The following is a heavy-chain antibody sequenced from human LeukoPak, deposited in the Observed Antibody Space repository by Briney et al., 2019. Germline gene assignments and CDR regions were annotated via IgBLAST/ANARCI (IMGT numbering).Heavy chain of an antibody. CDR3: AKDFGSGWSDYYYYYMDV. Sequence: GGSLRLSCAASGFTFSSYGMHWVRHAPGKGLVGGAFIWYDGSNKYYSDSVKGRFTISRDNSKNSLYLQMNSLRAEDTAVYYCAKDFGSGWSDYYYYYMDVWGKGTTVTISS. D-gene: IGHD6-19*01. CDR2: IWYDGSNK. J-gene: IGHJ6*03. CDR1: GFTFSSYG. V-gene: IGHV3-30*02.